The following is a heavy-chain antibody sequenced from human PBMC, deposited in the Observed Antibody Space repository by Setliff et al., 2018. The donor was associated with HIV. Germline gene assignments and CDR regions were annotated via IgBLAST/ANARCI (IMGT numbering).Heavy chain of an antibody. CDR3: ARVRYYGGNFFDY. CDR1: GYSVSSGYF. J-gene: IGHJ4*02. D-gene: IGHD4-17*01. CDR2: IFHTGST. V-gene: IGHV4-38-2*01. Sequence: ASETLSLTCAVSGYSVSSGYFWGWIRQPPGKGLEWIGSIFHTGSTYYNPSLKSRVTISVDTSKNQFSLRLTSVTAADTAVYYCARVRYYGGNFFDYWGQGTLVTVSS.